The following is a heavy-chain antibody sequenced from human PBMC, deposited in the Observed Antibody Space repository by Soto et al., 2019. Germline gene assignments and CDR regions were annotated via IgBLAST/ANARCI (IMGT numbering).Heavy chain of an antibody. V-gene: IGHV4-38-2*01. CDR1: GYSIRSGYF. CDR3: ARSMYSTSAQLYYGMDV. D-gene: IGHD6-6*01. CDR2: MYHSGIT. Sequence: SETLSLTCAVSGYSIRSGYFWGWIRQPPGKGLEWIGSMYHSGITYYNLSLKSRVTISVDTSKNQLSLKLSSASAADTAVYYCARSMYSTSAQLYYGMDVWGQGTTVTVSS. J-gene: IGHJ6*02.